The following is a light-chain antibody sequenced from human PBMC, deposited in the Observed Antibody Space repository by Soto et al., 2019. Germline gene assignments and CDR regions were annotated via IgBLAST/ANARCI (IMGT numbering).Light chain of an antibody. CDR2: DAS. CDR3: QQYNSYSRT. Sequence: DIQMTQSPSSVSASVGDRVTITCRASQSISSWLAWYQQKPGKAPKLLIFDASSLESGVPSRSSGSGSGTEFTLPISSLQPDDFATYYCQQYNSYSRTFGPGDQGGYQ. V-gene: IGKV1-5*01. CDR1: QSISSW. J-gene: IGKJ1*01.